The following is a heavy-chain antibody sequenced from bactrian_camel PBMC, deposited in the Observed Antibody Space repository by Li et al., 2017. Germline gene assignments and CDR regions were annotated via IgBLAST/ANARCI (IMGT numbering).Heavy chain of an antibody. CDR3: AAKECDYEGDGPDFDF. Sequence: HVQLVESGGGSVRPGGSLTLSCTASGDAFNANCLGWFRQAPGKEREAVAAIHTAGSSTYYGDAVKGRFTITQEKSNNTVFLTMNSLKPEDTAMYYCAAKECDYEGDGPDFDFWGQGTQVTVS. V-gene: IGHV3S54*01. CDR2: IHTAGSST. J-gene: IGHJ6*01. D-gene: IGHD4*01. CDR1: GDAFNANC.